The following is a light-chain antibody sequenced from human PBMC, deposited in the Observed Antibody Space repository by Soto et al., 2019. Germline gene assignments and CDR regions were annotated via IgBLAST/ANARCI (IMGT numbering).Light chain of an antibody. J-gene: IGLJ2*01. CDR1: SSDIIGYNY. CDR2: EVS. CDR3: SSYTNTHTLI. V-gene: IGLV2-14*01. Sequence: QSVLTQPASVSGSPGQSITISCTGASSDIIGYNYVSWYQQHPGKAPRLIIYEVSNRPSGVSNRFSGSKSGNTASLTISGLQAEDEADYYCSSYTNTHTLIFGGGTQLTVL.